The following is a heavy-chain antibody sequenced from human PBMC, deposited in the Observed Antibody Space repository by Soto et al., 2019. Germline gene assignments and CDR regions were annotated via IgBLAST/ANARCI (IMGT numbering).Heavy chain of an antibody. CDR3: ARGSGYYYWDDY. Sequence: QVQLVQSGAEEKKPGASVKVSCKASGYTFTSYAMHWVRQAPGQRLEWMGWINAGNGNTKYSQKFKGRVTITRDTSARTAYMELSSLRSEDTAVYYCARGSGYYYWDDYWGQGTLVTVSS. CDR1: GYTFTSYA. CDR2: INAGNGNT. D-gene: IGHD3-22*01. V-gene: IGHV1-3*05. J-gene: IGHJ4*02.